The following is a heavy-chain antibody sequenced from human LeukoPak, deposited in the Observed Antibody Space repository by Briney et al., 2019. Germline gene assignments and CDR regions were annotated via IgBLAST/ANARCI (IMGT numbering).Heavy chain of an antibody. J-gene: IGHJ4*02. CDR3: AKDPFGCPTY. V-gene: IGHV3-23*01. D-gene: IGHD3-10*01. Sequence: PGGSLRLSCAASGFMFSSYAMSWVRQAPGKGLEWVSAISGSAGRTYYADSVKGRFTISRDNSKNTLYLQMNSLRAEDTAVYYCAKDPFGCPTYWGQGTLVTVSS. CDR1: GFMFSSYA. CDR2: ISGSAGRT.